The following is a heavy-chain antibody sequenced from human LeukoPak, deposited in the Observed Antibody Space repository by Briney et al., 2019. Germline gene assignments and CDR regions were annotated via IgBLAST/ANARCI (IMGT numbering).Heavy chain of an antibody. V-gene: IGHV5-51*01. CDR1: GYSFTTYW. D-gene: IGHD5-12*01. J-gene: IGHJ2*01. CDR2: IYPADSTA. Sequence: GESLKISCKASGYSFTTYWIGWVRQMPGKGLEWMGIIYPADSTAHYSPSFQGQVTISVDKSVNTAYLQWSRLKASDTAMYYCARHPKSGYSGYESDXXXXXXXVXXXXXSTKGPSSYL. CDR3: ARHPKSGYSGYESDXXXXXXXVXXXXXSTKGPSSYL.